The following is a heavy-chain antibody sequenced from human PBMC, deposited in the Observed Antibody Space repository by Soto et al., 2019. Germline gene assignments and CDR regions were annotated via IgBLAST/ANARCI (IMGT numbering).Heavy chain of an antibody. CDR3: ARDFNYYDSSGYTNWFDP. D-gene: IGHD3-22*01. CDR1: GGTFSSYA. CDR2: IIPIFGTA. V-gene: IGHV1-69*13. J-gene: IGHJ5*02. Sequence: SVKVSCKASGGTFSSYAISWVRQAPGQGLEWMGGIIPIFGTANYAQKFQGRVTITADESTSTAYMELSSLRSEDTAVYYCARDFNYYDSSGYTNWFDPWGQGTLVTVSS.